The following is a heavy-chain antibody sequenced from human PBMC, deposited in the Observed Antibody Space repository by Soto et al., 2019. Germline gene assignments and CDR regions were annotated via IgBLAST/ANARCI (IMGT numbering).Heavy chain of an antibody. J-gene: IGHJ4*02. CDR1: GFTFSSYA. CDR3: ARLGAVAGYFDY. CDR2: ISYDGSNK. D-gene: IGHD6-19*01. Sequence: QVQLVESGGGVVQPGRSLRLSCAASGFTFSSYAMHWVRQAPGKGLEWVAVISYDGSNKYYADSVKGRFTISRDNSNNTLYLQMNSLRAEDTAVYYCARLGAVAGYFDYWGQGTLVTVSS. V-gene: IGHV3-30-3*01.